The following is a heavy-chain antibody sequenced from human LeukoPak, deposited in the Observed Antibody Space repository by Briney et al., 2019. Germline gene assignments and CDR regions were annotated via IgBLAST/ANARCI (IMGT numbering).Heavy chain of an antibody. Sequence: GASVKVSCKASGYTFTSYGISWVRQAPGQGLEWMGWISAYNGNTNYAQKLQGRVTMTTDTSTSTAYMELRSLRSDDTAVYYCARDHYGILTGYYPQYYFDYWGQGTLVTVSS. J-gene: IGHJ4*02. CDR1: GYTFTSYG. CDR3: ARDHYGILTGYYPQYYFDY. D-gene: IGHD3-9*01. CDR2: ISAYNGNT. V-gene: IGHV1-18*01.